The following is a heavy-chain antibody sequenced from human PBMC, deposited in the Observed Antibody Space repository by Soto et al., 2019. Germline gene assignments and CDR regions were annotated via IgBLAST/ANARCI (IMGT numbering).Heavy chain of an antibody. Sequence: EVQLVESGGGLVQPGGSLRLSCAASGFTFSSFSMNWVRQAPGTGLEWVAYISRSSVIHYADSVKGRFTISRDNVKNSLYLQMNSLSVEDTAGYYCVRDPDSLDYWGQGTLVTVSS. CDR1: GFTFSSFS. CDR3: VRDPDSLDY. CDR2: ISRSSVI. J-gene: IGHJ4*02. V-gene: IGHV3-48*01.